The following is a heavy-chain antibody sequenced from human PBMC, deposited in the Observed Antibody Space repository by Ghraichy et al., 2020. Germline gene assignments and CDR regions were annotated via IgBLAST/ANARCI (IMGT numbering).Heavy chain of an antibody. CDR3: ARDGTSSSGTAY. Sequence: SETLSLTCAVSGGSISSSNWWSWVRQPPGKGLEWIGEIYHSGSTNYNPSLKSRVTISVDNSKNQFSLKLSSVTAADTAVYYCARDGTSSSGTAYWGQGTLVTVSS. D-gene: IGHD6-13*01. CDR2: IYHSGST. J-gene: IGHJ4*02. V-gene: IGHV4-4*02. CDR1: GGSISSSNW.